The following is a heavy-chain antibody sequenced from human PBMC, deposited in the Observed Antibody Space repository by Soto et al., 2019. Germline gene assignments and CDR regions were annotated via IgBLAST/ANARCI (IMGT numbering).Heavy chain of an antibody. CDR2: IYHTGVT. D-gene: IGHD2-21*02. J-gene: IGHJ4*02. CDR1: GGSISNYY. V-gene: IGHV4-59*01. CDR3: ARTARVPDF. Sequence: SETLSLTCIVSGGSISNYYWSWFRQPPGQGLESLGYIYHTGVTNSNPSLRGRLSISIDTAKNQFSLKLSSVTSADTAIYYCARTARVPDFWGPGILVTVSS.